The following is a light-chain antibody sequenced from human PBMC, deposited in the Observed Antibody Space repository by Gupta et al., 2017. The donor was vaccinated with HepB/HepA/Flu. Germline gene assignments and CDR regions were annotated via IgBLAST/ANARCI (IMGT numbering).Light chain of an antibody. V-gene: IGLV1-40*01. J-gene: IGLJ2*01. CDR3: QSDDRSLSGVV. CDR2: GNS. CDR1: RSNIGAPYD. Sequence: QSVLTQPPSVSGAPGQRVTISCTGRRSNIGAPYDVHWYPHLPPPAPKLLISGNSNRPSGVPDRFSGSKSGTSASLAITGLQTEDEGYYYCQSDDRSLSGVVFGGGTKLTVL.